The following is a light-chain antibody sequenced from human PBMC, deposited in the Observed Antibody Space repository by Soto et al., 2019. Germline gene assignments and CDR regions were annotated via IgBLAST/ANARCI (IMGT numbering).Light chain of an antibody. J-gene: IGKJ3*01. V-gene: IGKV3-20*01. CDR1: QSVSSSY. Sequence: EIVLTQSPGTLYLSPGERATLSCRASQSVSSSYLAWYQQKPGQAPRLLIYGASSRATGIPDRFSGSGSGTDFTLTNSRLEPEDFAGYYCQQYGSSPLFTFGPGNKVDI. CDR3: QQYGSSPLFT. CDR2: GAS.